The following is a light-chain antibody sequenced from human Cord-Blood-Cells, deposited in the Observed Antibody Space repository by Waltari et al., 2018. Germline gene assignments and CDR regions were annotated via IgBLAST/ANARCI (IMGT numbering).Light chain of an antibody. CDR3: QQYNNWPFT. CDR1: QSVGSN. V-gene: IGKV3-15*01. Sequence: EIVMTQSPATLSVSPGERATLSCRASQSVGSNLAWYQQKPGQAPRLLIYGASTSATGIPARFSGRGSGTEFTLTISSLQSEDFAVYYCQQYNNWPFTFGPGTKVDIK. J-gene: IGKJ3*01. CDR2: GAS.